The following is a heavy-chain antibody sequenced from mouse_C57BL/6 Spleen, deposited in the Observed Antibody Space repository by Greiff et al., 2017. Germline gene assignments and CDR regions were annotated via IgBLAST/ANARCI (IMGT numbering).Heavy chain of an antibody. CDR2: IYPGDGDT. Sequence: QVQLQQSGPELVKPGASVKISCKASGYAFSSSWMNWVKQRPGKGLEWIGRIYPGDGDTNYNGKFKGKATLTADKSSSTAYMQLSSLTSEDSAFYFCAKGTGTGAMDYWGQGTSVTVSS. D-gene: IGHD4-1*01. CDR3: AKGTGTGAMDY. CDR1: GYAFSSSW. J-gene: IGHJ4*01. V-gene: IGHV1-82*01.